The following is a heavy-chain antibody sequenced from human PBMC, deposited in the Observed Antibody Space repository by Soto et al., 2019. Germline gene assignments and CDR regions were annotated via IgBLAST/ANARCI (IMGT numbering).Heavy chain of an antibody. V-gene: IGHV5-10-1*01. Sequence: EVQLVPSGAEVKKPGESLRISCKASGHSFTDYWISWVRQMPGKGLEWMARIDPSDSYTNYSPSFQGHVTISADKSLTPAFLHWTTLTLIAGIKGGGYYGMDVWGQGTTVTVSS. J-gene: IGHJ6*02. CDR1: GHSFTDYW. CDR3: YYGMDV. D-gene: IGHD2-21*01. CDR2: IDPSDSYT.